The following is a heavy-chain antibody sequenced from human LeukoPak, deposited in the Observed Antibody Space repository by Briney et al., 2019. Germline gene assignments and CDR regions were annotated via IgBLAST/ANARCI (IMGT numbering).Heavy chain of an antibody. CDR3: ASLRAYGDS. V-gene: IGHV4-39*01. D-gene: IGHD5-12*01. CDR1: GGSISSSSYY. J-gene: IGHJ4*02. CDR2: IYYSGST. Sequence: PSETLSLTCTVSGGSISSSSYYWGWIRQPPGRGLEWIGSIYYSGSTYYNPSLKSRFTISVDTSKNQFSLKLTSVTAADTAMYYCASLRAYGDSWGQGTLVTVSS.